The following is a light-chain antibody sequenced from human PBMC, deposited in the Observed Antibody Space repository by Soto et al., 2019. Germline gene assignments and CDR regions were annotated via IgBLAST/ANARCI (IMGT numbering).Light chain of an antibody. CDR3: QVWDSSTDHVV. J-gene: IGLJ2*01. CDR1: NFGSKS. Sequence: SYDLTQPPSVSLAPGQTARITWGGNNFGSKSVHWYQQKPGQAPVVVVYDDSDRPSGIPERFSGSNSGNTATLTISRVEAGDEADYYCQVWDSSTDHVVFGGGTKVTV. V-gene: IGLV3-21*02. CDR2: DDS.